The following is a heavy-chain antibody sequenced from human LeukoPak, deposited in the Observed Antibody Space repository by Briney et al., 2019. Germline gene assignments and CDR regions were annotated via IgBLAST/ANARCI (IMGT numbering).Heavy chain of an antibody. J-gene: IGHJ4*02. CDR1: GFTFSYHW. Sequence: GGSLRLSCAASGFTFSYHWMTWVRQAPGKGLEWVANIKNDGAVKNYVDSVKGRFTISRDNAKNSLYLQMNSLRAEDTAVYYCANDSYSKGDFWGQGVLVTVPA. CDR3: ANDSYSKGDF. D-gene: IGHD6-13*01. V-gene: IGHV3-7*01. CDR2: IKNDGAVK.